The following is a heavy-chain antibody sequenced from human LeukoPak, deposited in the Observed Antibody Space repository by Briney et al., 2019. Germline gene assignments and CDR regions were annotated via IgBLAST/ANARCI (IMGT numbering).Heavy chain of an antibody. CDR1: GDSVSSSSAA. V-gene: IGHV6-1*01. Sequence: SQTLSLTCAISGDSVSSSSAAWNWIRQSPSRGLECLGRTYYRSKWYNDYEVSVTSRITINPDTSKNQFSLQLNSMTPEDTAVYYCARAPDYYGSGSYYNHFDYWGQGTLVTVSS. J-gene: IGHJ4*02. D-gene: IGHD3-10*01. CDR3: ARAPDYYGSGSYYNHFDY. CDR2: TYYRSKWYN.